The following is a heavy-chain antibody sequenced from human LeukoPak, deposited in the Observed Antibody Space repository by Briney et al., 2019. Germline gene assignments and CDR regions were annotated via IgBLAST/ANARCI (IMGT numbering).Heavy chain of an antibody. V-gene: IGHV4-39*01. CDR3: AECKGTGELQSYRTHV. D-gene: IGHD1-26*01. CDR1: GGSISSSSYY. Sequence: SETLSLTCTVSGGSISSSSYYWGWIRQPPGKGLEWIGSIYYSGSTYYNPSLKSRVTISVDTSKNQFSLKLSSVTAADTAVYYCAECKGTGELQSYRTHVRVQGTKVTVS. J-gene: IGHJ6*01. CDR2: IYYSGST.